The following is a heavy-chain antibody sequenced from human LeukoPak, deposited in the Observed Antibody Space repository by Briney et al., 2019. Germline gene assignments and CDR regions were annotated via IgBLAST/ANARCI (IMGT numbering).Heavy chain of an antibody. CDR2: ISGSGGST. D-gene: IGHD6-19*01. V-gene: IGHV3-23*01. CDR3: AKAASIPDSSGWQGDYFDY. Sequence: PGGSLRLSCAASGFTFSSYTMSWVRQAPGKGLEWVPAISGSGGSTYYADSVRGRFTISRDNSKNTLYLQMNSLRAEDTAVYYCAKAASIPDSSGWQGDYFDYWGQGTLVTVSS. J-gene: IGHJ4*02. CDR1: GFTFSSYT.